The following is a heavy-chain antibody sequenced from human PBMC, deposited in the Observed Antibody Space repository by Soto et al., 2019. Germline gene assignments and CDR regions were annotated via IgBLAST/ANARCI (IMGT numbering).Heavy chain of an antibody. J-gene: IGHJ6*02. CDR1: GGSFSGYY. CDR2: INHSGST. D-gene: IGHD6-13*01. CDR3: ARAKQQLVRWGDYVMDV. V-gene: IGHV4-34*01. Sequence: SETLSLTCAVYGGSFSGYYWSWIRQPPGKGLEWIGEINHSGSTNYNPSLKSRVTISVDTSKNQFSLKLSSVTAADTAVYYCARAKQQLVRWGDYVMDVWGQGTTVTVSS.